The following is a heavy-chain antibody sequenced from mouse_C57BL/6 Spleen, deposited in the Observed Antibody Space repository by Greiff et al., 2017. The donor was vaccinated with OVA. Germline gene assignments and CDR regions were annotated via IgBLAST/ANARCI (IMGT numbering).Heavy chain of an antibody. Sequence: VQVVESGPGLVQPSQSLSITCTVSGFSLTSYGVHWVRQSPGKGLEWLGVIWRGGSTDYNAAFMSRLSITKDNSKSQVFFKMNSLQADDTAIYYCAKNWGTSSAFAYWGQGTLVTVSA. CDR3: AKNWGTSSAFAY. CDR1: GFSLTSYG. J-gene: IGHJ3*01. CDR2: IWRGGST. V-gene: IGHV2-5*01. D-gene: IGHD3-2*02.